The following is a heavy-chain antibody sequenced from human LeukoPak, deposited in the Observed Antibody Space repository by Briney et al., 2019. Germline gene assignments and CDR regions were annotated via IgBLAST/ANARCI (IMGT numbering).Heavy chain of an antibody. CDR1: GGSISSGSYY. V-gene: IGHV4-61*02. Sequence: PSETLSLTCTVSGGSISSGSYYWSWIRQPAGKGLEWIGRIYTSGSTNYNPSLKSRVTISVDTSKNQFSLKLSSVTAADTAVYYCARGRGLYMDVWGKGTAVTISS. CDR2: IYTSGST. J-gene: IGHJ6*03. D-gene: IGHD3-22*01. CDR3: ARGRGLYMDV.